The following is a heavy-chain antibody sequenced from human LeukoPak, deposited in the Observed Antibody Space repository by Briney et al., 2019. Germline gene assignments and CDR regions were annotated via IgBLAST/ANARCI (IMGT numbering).Heavy chain of an antibody. V-gene: IGHV1-2*06. Sequence: ASVKVSCKASGYTFTGYYMHWVRQAPGQGLEWMGRINPNSGGTNYAQKFQGRVTMTRDTSISTAYMELSRLRSDDTAVYYCARAIKGDGSGWYNFDYWAQGTLVTVSS. CDR1: GYTFTGYY. CDR3: ARAIKGDGSGWYNFDY. D-gene: IGHD6-19*01. CDR2: INPNSGGT. J-gene: IGHJ4*02.